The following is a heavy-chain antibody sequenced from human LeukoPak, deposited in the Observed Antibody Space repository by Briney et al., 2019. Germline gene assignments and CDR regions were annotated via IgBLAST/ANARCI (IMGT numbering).Heavy chain of an antibody. V-gene: IGHV4-39*07. Sequence: SETLSLTCTVSGGSISSSSYYWGWIRQPPGKGLEWIGSIYYSGSTYYNPSLKSRVTISVDTSKNQFSPKLSSVTAADTAVYYCARDPVSSSNPHYYYYYMDVWGKGTTVTVSS. CDR1: GGSISSSSYY. CDR3: ARDPVSSSNPHYYYYYMDV. D-gene: IGHD6-6*01. CDR2: IYYSGST. J-gene: IGHJ6*03.